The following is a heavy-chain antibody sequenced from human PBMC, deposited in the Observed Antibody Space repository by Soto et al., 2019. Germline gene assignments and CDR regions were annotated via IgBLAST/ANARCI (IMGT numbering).Heavy chain of an antibody. V-gene: IGHV3-23*01. CDR3: VKDHYSSSWNWFDP. D-gene: IGHD6-13*01. CDR1: GFTFRNYA. CDR2: ISNSGGNT. J-gene: IGHJ5*02. Sequence: GGSLRLSCAASGFTFRNYAMSWVRQAPGKGLEWVSSISNSGGNTYYADSVKARFTISRDNSKNTLHLQMNSLRAEDTAVYYCVKDHYSSSWNWFDPWGQGTLVTVSS.